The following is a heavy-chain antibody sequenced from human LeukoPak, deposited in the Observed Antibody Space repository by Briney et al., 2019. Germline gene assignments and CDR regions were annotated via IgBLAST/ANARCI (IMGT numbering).Heavy chain of an antibody. CDR1: GYSISSGYY. CDR3: ARDIVTTVSL. Sequence: PSETLSLTCTVSGYSISSGYYWGWIRQPPGKGLEWIGSIYHSGTTYYNPSLKSRITFSLDTSKNHISLNLSSVTAADTVVYYCARDIVTTVSLWGQGTLVTVSS. CDR2: IYHSGTT. V-gene: IGHV4-38-2*02. D-gene: IGHD4-11*01. J-gene: IGHJ4*02.